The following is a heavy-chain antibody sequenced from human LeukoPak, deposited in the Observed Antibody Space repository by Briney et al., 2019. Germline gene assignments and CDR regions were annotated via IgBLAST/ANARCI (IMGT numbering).Heavy chain of an antibody. J-gene: IGHJ4*02. CDR1: GYTFTGYY. CDR3: ARGRLHFGVVNFFDY. Sequence: GASVKVSCKASGYTFTGYYMHWVRQAPGQGLEWMGWINPNSGNTGYAQKFQGRVTITRNTSISTAYMELSSLRSEDTAVYYCARGRLHFGVVNFFDYWGQGTLVTVSS. D-gene: IGHD3-3*01. V-gene: IGHV1-8*03. CDR2: INPNSGNT.